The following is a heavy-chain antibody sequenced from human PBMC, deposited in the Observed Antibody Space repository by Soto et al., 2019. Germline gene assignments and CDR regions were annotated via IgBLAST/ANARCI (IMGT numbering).Heavy chain of an antibody. V-gene: IGHV3-23*01. CDR3: AKDGNWLDVFLDL. Sequence: EVQLLESGGGLVQPAGSLRLSCVVSGIDFSNYAMTWVRQAPGKGLERVAISSTSGRSTYHADSVRGRFTISRDNSKNTLYLHMTNLRAEDTAVYYCAKDGNWLDVFLDLWGQGTPVTVSS. CDR2: SSTSGRST. D-gene: IGHD6-19*01. J-gene: IGHJ4*02. CDR1: GIDFSNYA.